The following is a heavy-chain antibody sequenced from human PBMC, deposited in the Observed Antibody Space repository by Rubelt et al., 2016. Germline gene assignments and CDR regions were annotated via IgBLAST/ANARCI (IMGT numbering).Heavy chain of an antibody. V-gene: IGHV3-48*01. Sequence: TIYYADSVKGRFTISRDNAKNSLYLQMNSLRAEDTAVYYCAKDTGYSSSSLGNCWGQGTLVTVSS. CDR2: TI. J-gene: IGHJ4*02. D-gene: IGHD6-6*01. CDR3: AKDTGYSSSSLGNC.